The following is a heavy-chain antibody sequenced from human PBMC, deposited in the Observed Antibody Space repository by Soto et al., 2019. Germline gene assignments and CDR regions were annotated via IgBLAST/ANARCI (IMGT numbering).Heavy chain of an antibody. D-gene: IGHD1-7*01. CDR2: IRVDGSNE. Sequence: ESVGGVVQPGTSLRLSCAVPGGIFHGYGMHWVRQAPGKGLEWVAIIRVDGSNEEYADSVKGRFTISRDNSKNTLYLQMNTLGAEDTAVYYCARDGIGGTVFRGYLDYWGRGTVVTVSS. CDR3: ARDGIGGTVFRGYLDY. CDR1: GGIFHGYG. V-gene: IGHV3-33*01. J-gene: IGHJ4*02.